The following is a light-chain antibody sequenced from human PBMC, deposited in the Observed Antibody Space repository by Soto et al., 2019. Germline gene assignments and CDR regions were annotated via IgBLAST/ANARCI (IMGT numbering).Light chain of an antibody. V-gene: IGLV1-40*01. CDR1: SSNIGAGYD. J-gene: IGLJ1*01. Sequence: QSVLTQPPSVSGAPGQRVTISCTGSSSNIGAGYDVHWYQQLPATAPKLLIYGNNNRPSGVPDRISGSRSGTSASLSITGLQAEDEADYHCQSYDSSLSVYVFGTGTKVTVL. CDR2: GNN. CDR3: QSYDSSLSVYV.